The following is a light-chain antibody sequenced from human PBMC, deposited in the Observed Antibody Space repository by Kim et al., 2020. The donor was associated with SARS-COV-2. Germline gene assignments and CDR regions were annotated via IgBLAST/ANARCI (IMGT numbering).Light chain of an antibody. CDR3: CSYAGSSTFV. J-gene: IGLJ1*01. V-gene: IGLV2-23*02. CDR1: SSDVGNYNL. CDR2: EVT. Sequence: QSALTQPASVSGSPGQSITISCTGTSSDVGNYNLVSWYQQFPGKAPKLMIYEVTKRPSGVSNRFSGSKSGNTASLTISGLQAEDEADYYCCSYAGSSTFVFGSWAKVTVL.